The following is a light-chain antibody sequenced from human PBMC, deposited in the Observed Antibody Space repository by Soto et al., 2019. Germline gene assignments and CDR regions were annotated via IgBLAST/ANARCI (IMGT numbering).Light chain of an antibody. J-gene: IGKJ3*01. V-gene: IGKV3-15*01. CDR1: QRISSN. CDR3: QQRSNWPPA. CDR2: GAS. Sequence: EIVMTQSPATLSVSPGERATLSCRASQRISSNLAWYQHKPGQAPGLLIFGASTRATGIPARFSGSGSETDFTLTISSLEPEDFAVYYCQQRSNWPPAFGPGTKVD.